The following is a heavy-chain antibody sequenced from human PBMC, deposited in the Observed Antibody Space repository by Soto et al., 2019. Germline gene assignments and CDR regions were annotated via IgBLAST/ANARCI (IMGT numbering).Heavy chain of an antibody. CDR3: AKATMVRGANFSDYYYYGVDV. Sequence: GGSLRLSCAASGFTFSSYAMSWVRQAPGKGLEWVSAISGSGGSTYYADSVKGRFTISRDNSKNTLYLQMNSLRAEDTAVYYCAKATMVRGANFSDYYYYGVDVWGQGTTVTVSS. V-gene: IGHV3-23*01. CDR1: GFTFSSYA. J-gene: IGHJ6*02. D-gene: IGHD3-10*01. CDR2: ISGSGGST.